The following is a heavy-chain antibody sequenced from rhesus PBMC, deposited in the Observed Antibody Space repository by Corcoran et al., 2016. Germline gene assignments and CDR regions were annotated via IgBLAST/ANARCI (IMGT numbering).Heavy chain of an antibody. V-gene: IGHV3S5*01. J-gene: IGHJ4*01. CDR3: VKPLRSRARGYSGSWNGLDY. D-gene: IGHD6-25*01. Sequence: EVQLVETGGGLVQPGGSLKLSCAASGFTFSSYGMSWVRQAPGKGLEWFSAINSGGGSTYYAHSGKCRCTISRDNSKNTLSLKMNSLRAEDTAVYYCVKPLRSRARGYSGSWNGLDYWGQGVLVTVSS. CDR1: GFTFSSYG. CDR2: INSGGGST.